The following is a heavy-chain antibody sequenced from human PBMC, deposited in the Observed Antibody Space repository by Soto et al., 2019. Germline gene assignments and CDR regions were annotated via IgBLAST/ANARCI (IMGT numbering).Heavy chain of an antibody. CDR2: IWYDGSNK. CDR1: GFTFSSYG. J-gene: IGHJ4*02. V-gene: IGHV3-33*01. CDR3: ARDGSIAAAGLFDY. Sequence: LRLSCAASGFTFSSYGMHWVRQAPGKGLEWVAVIWYDGSNKYYADSVKGRFTISRDNSKNTLYLQMNSLRAEDTAVYYCARDGSIAAAGLFDYWGQGTLVTVSS. D-gene: IGHD6-13*01.